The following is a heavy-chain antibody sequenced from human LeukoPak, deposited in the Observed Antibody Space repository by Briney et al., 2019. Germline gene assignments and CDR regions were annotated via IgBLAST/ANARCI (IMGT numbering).Heavy chain of an antibody. CDR3: AKHKRECGGDCYSRIYFDY. CDR1: GFTFSSYA. Sequence: PGGSLRLSCAASGFTFSSYAMSWVRQAPGKGLEWVSAISGSGGSTYYADSVKGRFTISRDNSKNTLDLQMNRLRAEDTAVYYCAKHKRECGGDCYSRIYFDYWGQGTLVTVSS. D-gene: IGHD2-21*02. J-gene: IGHJ4*02. V-gene: IGHV3-23*01. CDR2: ISGSGGST.